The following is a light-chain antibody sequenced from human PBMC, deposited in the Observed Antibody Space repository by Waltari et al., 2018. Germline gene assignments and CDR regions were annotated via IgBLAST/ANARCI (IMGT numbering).Light chain of an antibody. Sequence: EVVMTQSPATLSASLGERASLSCRASQSVSSSLAWYQQKPGQAPRLLISAASTRATGIAARCSGSGSGTEFTLTISSLQSEDFAGYYCQQYSHWPKIFGQGTKLEIK. CDR3: QQYSHWPKI. V-gene: IGKV3-15*01. CDR2: AAS. J-gene: IGKJ2*01. CDR1: QSVSSS.